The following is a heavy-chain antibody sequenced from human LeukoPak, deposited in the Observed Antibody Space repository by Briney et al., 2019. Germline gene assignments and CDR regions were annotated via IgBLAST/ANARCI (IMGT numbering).Heavy chain of an antibody. CDR3: AKEAGYYYGSGSYSYINY. Sequence: TGGSLRLSCAASGFTFSSYAMSWVRQAPGKGLEWVSAISGSGGSTYYADSVKGRFTISRDNSKNTLYLQMNSLRAEDTAVYYCAKEAGYYYGSGSYSYINYWGQGTLVTVSS. CDR2: ISGSGGST. CDR1: GFTFSSYA. V-gene: IGHV3-23*01. J-gene: IGHJ4*02. D-gene: IGHD3-10*01.